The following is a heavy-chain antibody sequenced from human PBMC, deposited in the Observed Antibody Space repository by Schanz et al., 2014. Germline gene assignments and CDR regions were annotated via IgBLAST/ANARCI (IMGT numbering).Heavy chain of an antibody. CDR2: LWHDGSKK. Sequence: VQLLESGGGLVQPGGSLRLSCAASGFSFTTYAMSWVRQAPGKGLEWVAILWHDGSKKYYADSVKGRFTVSRDNSKNTLYLQLNSLRAEDTAVYYCARGRVLESWGQGTLVTVSS. CDR3: ARGRVLES. CDR1: GFSFTTYA. D-gene: IGHD1-1*01. J-gene: IGHJ5*02. V-gene: IGHV3-30*02.